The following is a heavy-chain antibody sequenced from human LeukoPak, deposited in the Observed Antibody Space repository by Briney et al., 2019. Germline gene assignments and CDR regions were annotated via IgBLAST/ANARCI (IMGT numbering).Heavy chain of an antibody. Sequence: PGGSLRLSCAASGFTFSDYYMSWIRQAPGKGLEWVSYISSSGSTIYYADSVKGRFTISRDNAKNSLYLQMNSLRAEDTAVYYCARDSASTQSVYDILTGYYSPRNTYYFDYWGQGTLVTVSS. D-gene: IGHD3-9*01. J-gene: IGHJ4*02. CDR3: ARDSASTQSVYDILTGYYSPRNTYYFDY. CDR2: ISSSGSTI. CDR1: GFTFSDYY. V-gene: IGHV3-11*04.